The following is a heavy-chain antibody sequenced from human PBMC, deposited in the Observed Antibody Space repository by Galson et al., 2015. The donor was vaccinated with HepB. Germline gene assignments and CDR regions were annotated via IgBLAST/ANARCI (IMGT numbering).Heavy chain of an antibody. V-gene: IGHV1-46*01. CDR1: GYTFTSYY. Sequence: SVKVSCKASGYTFTSYYMHWVRQAPGQGLEWMGIINPSGGSTSYAQKFQGRVTMTRDTSTSTVYMELSSLRSEDTAVYYCARDGPYDSSGYDAFDIWGQGTMVTVSS. J-gene: IGHJ3*02. CDR3: ARDGPYDSSGYDAFDI. D-gene: IGHD3-22*01. CDR2: INPSGGST.